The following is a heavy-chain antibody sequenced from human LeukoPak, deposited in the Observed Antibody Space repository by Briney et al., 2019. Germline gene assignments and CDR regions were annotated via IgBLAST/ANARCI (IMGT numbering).Heavy chain of an antibody. D-gene: IGHD5-12*01. CDR2: TYYRSKWYY. Sequence: SQTLSLTCAISGDSVSRNNTAWNWIRQSPSSGLEWLGRTYYRSKWYYDYAVSVKSRITVNPDTSKNQFYLQLNSVTPEDTAVYYCGRGRPEYSAYAVGRGDAFDIWGQGTMVTVSS. J-gene: IGHJ3*02. CDR1: GDSVSRNNTA. V-gene: IGHV6-1*01. CDR3: GRGRPEYSAYAVGRGDAFDI.